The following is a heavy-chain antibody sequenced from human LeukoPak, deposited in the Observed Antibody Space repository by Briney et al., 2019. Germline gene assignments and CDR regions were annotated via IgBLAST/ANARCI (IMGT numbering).Heavy chain of an antibody. J-gene: IGHJ4*02. V-gene: IGHV3-7*05. CDR3: VRPRSGNYFDF. CDR1: GFTFSSTW. CDR2: IEEDGGDK. Sequence: PGGSLRLSCAASGFTFSSTWMGWVRQAPGKELEWVASIEEDGGDKYYVDSVKGRFTISRDNAKNSLFLQMNSLRAEDTAFYYCVRPRSGNYFDFWGQGTLVTVSS.